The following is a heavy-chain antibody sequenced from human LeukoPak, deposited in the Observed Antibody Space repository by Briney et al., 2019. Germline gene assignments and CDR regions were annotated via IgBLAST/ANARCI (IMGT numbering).Heavy chain of an antibody. Sequence: GGSLRLSCAASGFTFSSYSMNWVRQVPGKGLEWISLISWNSGTIGYADSVKGRFTISRDNANNFLYLQMNSPRAEDTALYYCARAYKDRSLAGKKEFFQHWGQGTLVTVSS. V-gene: IGHV3-9*01. CDR3: ARAYKDRSLAGKKEFFQH. J-gene: IGHJ1*01. CDR1: GFTFSSYS. CDR2: ISWNSGTI. D-gene: IGHD6-19*01.